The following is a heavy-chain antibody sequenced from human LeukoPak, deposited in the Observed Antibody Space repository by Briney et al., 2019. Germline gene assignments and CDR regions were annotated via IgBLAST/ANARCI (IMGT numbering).Heavy chain of an antibody. V-gene: IGHV4-59*08. Sequence: SETLSLTCTVSGGSISGYYWSWIRQPPGKGLEWIAYIYYSGTTSYNPSLKSRVTISADTSKSQFSLRLSSVTAADTAVYYCATWRTAKTGFDYWGQGTLVTVSS. CDR2: IYYSGTT. CDR1: GGSISGYY. CDR3: ATWRTAKTGFDY. J-gene: IGHJ4*02. D-gene: IGHD1-1*01.